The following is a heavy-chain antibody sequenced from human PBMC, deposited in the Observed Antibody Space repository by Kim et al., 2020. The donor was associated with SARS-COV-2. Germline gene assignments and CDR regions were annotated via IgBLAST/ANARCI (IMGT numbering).Heavy chain of an antibody. V-gene: IGHV3-30*18. J-gene: IGHJ4*01. CDR3: AKDLGYYDSSGYLDY. CDR1: GFTFSSYG. D-gene: IGHD3-22*01. Sequence: GGSLRLSCAASGFTFSSYGMHWVRQAPGKGLEWVAVISYDGSNKYYADSVKGRFTISRDNSKNTLYLQMNSLRAEDTAVYYCAKDLGYYDSSGYLDYWG. CDR2: ISYDGSNK.